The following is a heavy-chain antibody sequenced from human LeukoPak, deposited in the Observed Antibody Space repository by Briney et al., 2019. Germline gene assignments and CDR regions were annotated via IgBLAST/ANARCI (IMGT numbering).Heavy chain of an antibody. CDR1: GFTFSSYG. D-gene: IGHD3-16*01. CDR3: AKDLSRTVGGAFDI. V-gene: IGHV3-30*18. Sequence: PGRSLRLSCAASGFTFSSYGMHWVRQAPGKGLEWVAVISYDGSNKYYADSVKGRFTISRDNSKNTLYLQMNSLRAEDTAVYYCAKDLSRTVGGAFDIWGQGTMVTVSS. CDR2: ISYDGSNK. J-gene: IGHJ3*02.